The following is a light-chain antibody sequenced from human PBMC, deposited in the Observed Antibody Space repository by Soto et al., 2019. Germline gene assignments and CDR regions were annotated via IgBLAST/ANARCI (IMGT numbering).Light chain of an antibody. Sequence: DIQMTQSPSSLSASVGDRVTITCRASQGISNYLAWYQQKLGKVPKLLIYAASTLQSGVPSRFSSSGSVTDITLTISSPQPEDVATYYCQKYNSAPRTFGPGTKVDIK. CDR1: QGISNY. J-gene: IGKJ3*01. V-gene: IGKV1-27*01. CDR3: QKYNSAPRT. CDR2: AAS.